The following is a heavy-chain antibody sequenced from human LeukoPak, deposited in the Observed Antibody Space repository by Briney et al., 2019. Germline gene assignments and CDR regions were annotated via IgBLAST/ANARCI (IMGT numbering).Heavy chain of an antibody. CDR3: AKDRAYYDFWSALDY. J-gene: IGHJ4*02. CDR1: GFTFSSYA. D-gene: IGHD3-3*01. Sequence: GSLRLSCAASGFTFSSYAMSWVRQAPGKGLEWVSAISGCGGSTYYADSVKGRFTISRDNSKNTLYLQMNSLRAEDTAVYYCAKDRAYYDFWSALDYWGQGTLVTVSS. V-gene: IGHV3-23*01. CDR2: ISGCGGST.